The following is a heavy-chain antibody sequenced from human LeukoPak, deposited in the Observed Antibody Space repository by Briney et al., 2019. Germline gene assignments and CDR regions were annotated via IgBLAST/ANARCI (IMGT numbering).Heavy chain of an antibody. Sequence: GGSLRLSCAASGFTFSGSAMHWVRQASGKGLEWVGRIRSKANSYATAYAASVKGRFTISRDDSKNTAYLQMNGLKTEDTAVYYCTRPVGASLSAFDYWGQGTLVTVSS. D-gene: IGHD1-26*01. CDR3: TRPVGASLSAFDY. V-gene: IGHV3-73*01. J-gene: IGHJ4*02. CDR2: IRSKANSYAT. CDR1: GFTFSGSA.